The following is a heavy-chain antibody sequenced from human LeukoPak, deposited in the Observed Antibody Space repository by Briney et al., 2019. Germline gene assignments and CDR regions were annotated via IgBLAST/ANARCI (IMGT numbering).Heavy chain of an antibody. J-gene: IGHJ4*02. V-gene: IGHV4-34*01. Sequence: SETLSLTCAVYGGSFSGYYWSWIRQPPGKGLEWIGEINHSGSTNYTPSLKSRVTISVDTSKNQFSLKMSSVTAAHTAVYYCARLHLVSSGWYPMGDSWGQGTLVPVSS. D-gene: IGHD6-19*01. CDR1: GGSFSGYY. CDR3: ARLHLVSSGWYPMGDS. CDR2: INHSGST.